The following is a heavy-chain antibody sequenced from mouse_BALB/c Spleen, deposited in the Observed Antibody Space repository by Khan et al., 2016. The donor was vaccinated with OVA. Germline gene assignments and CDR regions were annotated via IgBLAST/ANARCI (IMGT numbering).Heavy chain of an antibody. CDR2: IYTGAGDT. D-gene: IGHD2-1*01. CDR1: GYSFTSYW. Sequence: VQLQQSGAELARPGASVKLSCKASGYSFTSYWMPWVKQRHGQGLVWLGAIYTGAGDTRYTQTFKGTATLTADNSSSTAYMQISRLASDDSAIYYCSRGRDGNWYFDCWGAGTTVTVSS. J-gene: IGHJ1*01. CDR3: SRGRDGNWYFDC. V-gene: IGHV1-87*01.